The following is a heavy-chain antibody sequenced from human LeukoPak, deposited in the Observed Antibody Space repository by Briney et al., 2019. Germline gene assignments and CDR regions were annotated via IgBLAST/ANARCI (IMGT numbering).Heavy chain of an antibody. CDR1: GFDFSIYT. Sequence: GGSLRLSCSASGFDFSIYTMYWVRQAPGKGPEYVSTISGSGNGGSIYYADSVKGRFTISRDDPKSIVYLQMNSLRSEDTAVYYCVKDFGRIRGTPDSWGQGILVTVSS. V-gene: IGHV3-64D*06. D-gene: IGHD1-26*01. CDR2: ISGSGNGGSI. J-gene: IGHJ4*02. CDR3: VKDFGRIRGTPDS.